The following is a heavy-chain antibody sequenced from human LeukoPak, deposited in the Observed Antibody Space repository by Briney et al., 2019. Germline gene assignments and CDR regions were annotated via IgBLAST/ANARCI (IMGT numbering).Heavy chain of an antibody. CDR2: IYTSGST. CDR1: GGSISSYY. Sequence: PSETLSLTXTVSGGSISSYYWSWIRQPAGKGLEWIGRIYTSGSTNYNPSLKSRVTMSVDTSKNQFSLKLSSVTAADTAVYYCARDRGGSYYRRIYYFDYWGQGTLVTVSS. CDR3: ARDRGGSYYRRIYYFDY. V-gene: IGHV4-4*07. J-gene: IGHJ4*02. D-gene: IGHD1-26*01.